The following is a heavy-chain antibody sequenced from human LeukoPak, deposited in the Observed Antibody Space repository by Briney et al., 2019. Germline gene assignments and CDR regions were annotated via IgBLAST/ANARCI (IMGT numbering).Heavy chain of an antibody. CDR1: GGSISSSSYY. Sequence: SETLSLTCTVSGGSISSSSYYWGWIRQPPGKGLEWIGSIYYSGSTYYNPSLKSRVRISVDRSKNQFSLKLSSVTAADTAVYYCARVRPGSGSLYYYYYYMDVWGKGTTVTVSS. CDR2: IYYSGST. CDR3: ARVRPGSGSLYYYYYYMDV. V-gene: IGHV4-39*07. D-gene: IGHD2-15*01. J-gene: IGHJ6*03.